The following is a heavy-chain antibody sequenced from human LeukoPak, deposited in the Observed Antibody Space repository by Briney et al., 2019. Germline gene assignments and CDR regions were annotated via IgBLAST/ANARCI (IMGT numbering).Heavy chain of an antibody. CDR3: ARDRNRIQLWFRYYYYGMDV. V-gene: IGHV1-69*13. Sequence: GASVKVSCKASGGTFSSYAISWVRQALGQGLEWMGGIIPIFGTANYAQKFQGRVTITADESTSTAYMELSSLRSEDTAVYYCARDRNRIQLWFRYYYYGMDVWGQGTTVTVSS. J-gene: IGHJ6*02. CDR2: IIPIFGTA. D-gene: IGHD5-18*01. CDR1: GGTFSSYA.